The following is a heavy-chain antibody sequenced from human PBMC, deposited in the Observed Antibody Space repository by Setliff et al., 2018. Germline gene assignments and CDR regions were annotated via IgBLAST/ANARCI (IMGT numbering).Heavy chain of an antibody. CDR1: GFTFRNYD. CDR3: ARTTGYRLEGDFDY. CDR2: IHDSGNPT. V-gene: IGHV3-11*01. D-gene: IGHD3-16*01. Sequence: PGGSLRLSCAASGFTFRNYDMTWIRQAPGKGLEWISYIHDSGNPTYYADSVKGRFTVSRDNAKNSLYLQMTSLRAEDTAIYYCARTTGYRLEGDFDYWGQGTLVTVSS. J-gene: IGHJ4*02.